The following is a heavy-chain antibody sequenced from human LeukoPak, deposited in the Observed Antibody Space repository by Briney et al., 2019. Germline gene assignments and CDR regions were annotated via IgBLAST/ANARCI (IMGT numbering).Heavy chain of an antibody. D-gene: IGHD3-22*01. CDR3: ARDPRYLRYDSDNNAYPYY. CDR2: INAENGDT. CDR1: GYRFTGYN. V-gene: IGHV1-3*01. J-gene: IGHJ4*02. Sequence: ASVKVSCKASGYRFTGYNIDWVRQAPGQRPEWMGRINAENGDTKYSQKFQGRVTITRDTFASTSYMELSSLRSEDTAVYYCARDPRYLRYDSDNNAYPYYWGQGTLVTVSS.